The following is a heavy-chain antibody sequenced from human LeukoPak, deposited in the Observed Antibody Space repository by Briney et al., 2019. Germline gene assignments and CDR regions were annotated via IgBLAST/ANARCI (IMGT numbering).Heavy chain of an antibody. CDR1: GGSISRYY. CDR2: IYYSGST. V-gene: IGHV4-59*01. J-gene: IGHJ4*02. D-gene: IGHD6-19*01. Sequence: SETLSLTCTVSGGSISRYYWSWIRQPPGKGLEWIGYIYYSGSTNYNPSLKSRVTISVDTSKNQFSLKLSSVTAADTAVYYCAGGDRRSGSYYFDYWGQGTLVTVSS. CDR3: AGGDRRSGSYYFDY.